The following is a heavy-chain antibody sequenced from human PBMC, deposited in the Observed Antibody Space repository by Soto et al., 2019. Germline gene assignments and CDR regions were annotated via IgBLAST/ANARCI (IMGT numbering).Heavy chain of an antibody. CDR2: ISAYNGNT. CDR3: ARYSNYYDSSGYFDY. J-gene: IGHJ4*02. D-gene: IGHD3-22*01. CDR1: GYTFTSYG. Sequence: GASVKVSCKASGYTFTSYGISWVRQAPGQGLEWKGWISAYNGNTNYAQKLQGRVTMTTDTSTSTAYMELRSLRSDDTSVYYCARYSNYYDSSGYFDYWGQGTLVTVSS. V-gene: IGHV1-18*01.